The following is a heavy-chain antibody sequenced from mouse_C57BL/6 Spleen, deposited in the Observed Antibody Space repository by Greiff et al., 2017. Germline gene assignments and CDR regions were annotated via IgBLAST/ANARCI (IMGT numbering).Heavy chain of an antibody. D-gene: IGHD1-1*01. J-gene: IGHJ2*01. V-gene: IGHV1-55*01. CDR2: IYPGSGST. CDR3: ARKDTTVVAHFDY. Sequence: QVQLQQPGAELVKPGASVKLSCKASGYTFTSYWITWVKQRPGPGLEWLGAIYPGSGSTNYNETFKSKATLTVDTSSSTAYMQLSSLTSEDSAVYYCARKDTTVVAHFDYWGQGTTLTVSS. CDR1: GYTFTSYW.